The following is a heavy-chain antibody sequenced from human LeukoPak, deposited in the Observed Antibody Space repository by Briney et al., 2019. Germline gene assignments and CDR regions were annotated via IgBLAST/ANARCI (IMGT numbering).Heavy chain of an antibody. Sequence: PGGSLRLSCAASGFTFSSYWMSWVRQAPGKGLEWIGYIYYSGSTNYNPSLKSRVTISVDTSKNQFSLKLSSVTAADTAVYYCARVSSLVVPAASALGFDYWGQGTLVTVSS. CDR1: GFTFSSYW. CDR2: IYYSGST. J-gene: IGHJ4*02. D-gene: IGHD2-2*01. V-gene: IGHV4-59*01. CDR3: ARVSSLVVPAASALGFDY.